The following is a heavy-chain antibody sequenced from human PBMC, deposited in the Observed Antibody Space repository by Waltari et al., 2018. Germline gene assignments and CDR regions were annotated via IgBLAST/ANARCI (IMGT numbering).Heavy chain of an antibody. V-gene: IGHV3-7*01. J-gene: IGHJ4*02. CDR2: IKYDGGEE. Sequence: EVQVVESGGGLVQPGESMRLSCAASGFTFSSSWMSWVSQPQGKGVEWVAHIKYDGGEEYYVDSVKCRFTRSRDNAKNSLYLQMNSRRVEDTAVYYCARDPERGALDYWGQGTLVAVSS. CDR3: ARDPERGALDY. CDR1: GFTFSSSW. D-gene: IGHD1-26*01.